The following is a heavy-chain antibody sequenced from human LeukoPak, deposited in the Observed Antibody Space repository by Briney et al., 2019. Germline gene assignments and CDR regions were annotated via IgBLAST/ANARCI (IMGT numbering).Heavy chain of an antibody. V-gene: IGHV7-4-1*02. D-gene: IGHD3-10*01. Sequence: GASVKVSCKASGYTFTSYAMNWVRQAPGQGLEWMGWINTNTGNPTYAQGFTGRFVFSLDTSVSTAYLQISSLKAEDTAVYYCARGKRRITMVTYYFDYWGQGTLVTVSS. CDR1: GYTFTSYA. J-gene: IGHJ4*02. CDR2: INTNTGNP. CDR3: ARGKRRITMVTYYFDY.